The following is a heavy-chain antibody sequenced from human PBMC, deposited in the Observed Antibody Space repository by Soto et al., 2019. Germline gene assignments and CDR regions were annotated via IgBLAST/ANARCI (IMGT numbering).Heavy chain of an antibody. V-gene: IGHV4-61*01. CDR2: IYYSGST. Sequence: SETLSLTCAVSGGSVSSVSYYWSWIRQPPGKGLEWIGYIYYSGSTNYNPSLKSGVTMSVDTSKNQFSLKLSAVTAADTAVYYCPRYCSSVSCHGFYPWGQGTLVTVSS. CDR1: GGSVSSVSYY. CDR3: PRYCSSVSCHGFYP. D-gene: IGHD2-2*01. J-gene: IGHJ5*02.